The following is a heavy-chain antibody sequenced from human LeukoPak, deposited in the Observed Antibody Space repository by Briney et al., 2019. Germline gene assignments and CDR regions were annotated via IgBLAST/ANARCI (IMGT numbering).Heavy chain of an antibody. D-gene: IGHD6-25*01. V-gene: IGHV3-21*06. Sequence: GALLLPCVAAGCTSRRCSMNWVRQPPAKGLEGVSTISSGSEYRYPADSVRGRFTISRDNARNSLYLQMNSRRAEDTAVYYCARDLSRGMPGGFDFWGQGILVTVSA. CDR2: ISSGSEYR. J-gene: IGHJ4*02. CDR1: GCTSRRCS. CDR3: ARDLSRGMPGGFDF.